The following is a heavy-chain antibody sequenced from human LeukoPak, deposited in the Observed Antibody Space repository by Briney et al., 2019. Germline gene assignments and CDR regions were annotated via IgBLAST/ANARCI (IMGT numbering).Heavy chain of an antibody. V-gene: IGHV3-74*01. CDR3: AGALYGSGNYYNGMDV. Sequence: GGSLRLSCAASGFTFSSYWMHWVRQAPGKGLVWVSRINSDGSSTDYADSVKGRFTISRDNAKNTLYLQMNSLRAEDTAVYYCAGALYGSGNYYNGMDVWGQGTTVTVSS. J-gene: IGHJ6*02. D-gene: IGHD3-10*01. CDR2: INSDGSST. CDR1: GFTFSSYW.